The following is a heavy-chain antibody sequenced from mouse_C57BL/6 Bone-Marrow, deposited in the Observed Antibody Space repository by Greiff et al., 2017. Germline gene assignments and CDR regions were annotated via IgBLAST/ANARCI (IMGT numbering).Heavy chain of an antibody. Sequence: EVKLMESGGGLVKPGGSLKLSCAASGFTFSSYAMSWVRQTPDKRLEWVATISDGGSYTYYPDNVKGRFTISRDNAKNNLYLQMSHLKSEDTAMYYCARDPYDGYYSYYAMDYWGQGTSVTVSS. J-gene: IGHJ4*01. CDR2: ISDGGSYT. CDR3: ARDPYDGYYSYYAMDY. D-gene: IGHD2-3*01. CDR1: GFTFSSYA. V-gene: IGHV5-4*01.